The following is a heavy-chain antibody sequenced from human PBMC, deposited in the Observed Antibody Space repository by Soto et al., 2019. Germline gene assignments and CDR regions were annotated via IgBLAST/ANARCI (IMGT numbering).Heavy chain of an antibody. CDR1: GFTFSSYG. V-gene: IGHV3-30*18. J-gene: IGHJ4*02. Sequence: LRLSCAASGFTFSSYGMHWVRQAPGKGLEWVAVISYDGSNKYYADSVKGRFTISRDNSKNTLYLQMNSLRAEDTAVYYCAKDLKSSGWYFDYWGQGTLVTVSS. D-gene: IGHD6-19*01. CDR3: AKDLKSSGWYFDY. CDR2: ISYDGSNK.